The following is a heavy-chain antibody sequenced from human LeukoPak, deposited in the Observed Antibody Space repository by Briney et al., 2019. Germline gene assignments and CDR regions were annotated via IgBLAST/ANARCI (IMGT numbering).Heavy chain of an antibody. CDR1: GFTFGHYA. CDR2: ISWSSDTI. Sequence: GGSLRLSCAASGFTFGHYAMHWVRHTPGKGLEWVSGISWSSDTIGYADSVKGRFTISRDNATNSLSLQMNSLRVEDTAFYYCAKTFGLGSYYKPWFDSWGQGTLVTVSS. D-gene: IGHD3-10*01. J-gene: IGHJ5*01. CDR3: AKTFGLGSYYKPWFDS. V-gene: IGHV3-9*01.